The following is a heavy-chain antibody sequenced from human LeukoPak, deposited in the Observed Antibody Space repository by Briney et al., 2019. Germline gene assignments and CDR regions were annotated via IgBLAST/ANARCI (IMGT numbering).Heavy chain of an antibody. CDR2: FDPEDGET. Sequence: ASVKVSCKVSGYTLTELSMHWVRQAPGKGLEWIGGFDPEDGETIYAQKFQGRVTMTRDTSTSTVYMELSSLRSEDTAVYYCSRDGTMITFGGVIVTHYFDYWGQGTLVTVSS. CDR3: SRDGTMITFGGVIVTHYFDY. J-gene: IGHJ4*02. D-gene: IGHD3-16*02. CDR1: GYTLTELS. V-gene: IGHV1-24*01.